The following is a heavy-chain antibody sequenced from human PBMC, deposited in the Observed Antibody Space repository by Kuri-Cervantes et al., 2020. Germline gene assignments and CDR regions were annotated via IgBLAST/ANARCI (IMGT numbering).Heavy chain of an antibody. D-gene: IGHD3-3*01. V-gene: IGHV3-23*01. J-gene: IGHJ3*02. CDR2: ISGSGDST. Sequence: GESLKISCAASRFTFSSYAMSWVRQAPGKGLEWVSTISGSGDSTYYADSVRGRFTISRDNSKNTLYLQMNSLRAEDTAVYYCARVSPSGGDAFDIWGQGTVVTVSS. CDR3: ARVSPSGGDAFDI. CDR1: RFTFSSYA.